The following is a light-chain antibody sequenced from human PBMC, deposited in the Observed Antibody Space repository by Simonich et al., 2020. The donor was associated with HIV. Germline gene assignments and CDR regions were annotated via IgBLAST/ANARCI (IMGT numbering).Light chain of an antibody. V-gene: IGKV1-33*01. CDR2: GAS. Sequence: DIQMTQSPSSLSASVGDRVTITCRASQSISSYLNWYQQKPGKAPKLLIYGASNLETGVPSRFSGSGSGTDFTFTISSLQPEDIATYYCQQYDNLPWTFGQGTKVEIK. J-gene: IGKJ1*01. CDR1: QSISSY. CDR3: QQYDNLPWT.